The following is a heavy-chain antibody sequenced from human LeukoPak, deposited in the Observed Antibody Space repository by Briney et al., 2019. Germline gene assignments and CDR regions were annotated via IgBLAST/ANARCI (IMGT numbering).Heavy chain of an antibody. CDR1: GYSFTSYD. CDR2: MNPNSGNT. J-gene: IGHJ6*03. D-gene: IGHD3-16*01. CDR3: ARGPHLRFGEVYYYYYMDV. Sequence: GASVKVSCKASGYSFTSYDINWVRQATGQGLEWMGWMNPNSGNTGYAQKFQDRVTMTRNTSISTAYMELSSLRSEDTAVYYCARGPHLRFGEVYYYYYMDVWGKGTTVTVSS. V-gene: IGHV1-8*01.